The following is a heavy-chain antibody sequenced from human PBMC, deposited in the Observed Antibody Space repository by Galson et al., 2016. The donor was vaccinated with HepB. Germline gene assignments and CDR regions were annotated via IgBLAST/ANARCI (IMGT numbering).Heavy chain of an antibody. CDR1: GFTFNNYA. CDR2: ISYDGSNK. J-gene: IGHJ4*02. V-gene: IGHV3-30-3*01. CDR3: AGASHGGWFDY. D-gene: IGHD6-19*01. Sequence: SLRLSCAASGFTFNNYAMHWVRQAPGKGLEWVAVISYDGSNKYYADSVKGQFTISRDNSKSTLYLQMNSLRDEDTAVYYCAGASHGGWFDYWGQGTLVTVSS.